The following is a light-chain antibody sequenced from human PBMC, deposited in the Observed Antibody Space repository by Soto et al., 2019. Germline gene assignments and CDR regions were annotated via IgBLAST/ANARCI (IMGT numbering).Light chain of an antibody. Sequence: DIQMTQSPSTLSGSVGDRVTITCRASQTISSWLAWYQQKPGKAPKLLIYKASTLKSGVPSRFSGSGSGTEFTLTISSLQHDDFATYYCQHYNSYSEAFGQGTKVALK. V-gene: IGKV1-5*03. CDR3: QHYNSYSEA. CDR2: KAS. CDR1: QTISSW. J-gene: IGKJ1*01.